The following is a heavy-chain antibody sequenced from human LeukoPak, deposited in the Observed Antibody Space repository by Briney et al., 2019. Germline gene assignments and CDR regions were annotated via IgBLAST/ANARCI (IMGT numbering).Heavy chain of an antibody. CDR3: ARGRGHYDSSGPRYYYYYMDV. J-gene: IGHJ6*03. Sequence: SETLSLTCAVYGGSFSGYYWSWIRQPPGKGLEWIGEINHSGSTNYNPSLKSRVTISVDTSKNQFSLKLSSVTAADTAVYYCARGRGHYDSSGPRYYYYYMDVWGKGTTVTVSS. D-gene: IGHD3-22*01. CDR1: GGSFSGYY. CDR2: INHSGST. V-gene: IGHV4-34*01.